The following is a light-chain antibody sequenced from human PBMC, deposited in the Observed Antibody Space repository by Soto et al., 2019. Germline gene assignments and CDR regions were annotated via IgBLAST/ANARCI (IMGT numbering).Light chain of an antibody. CDR3: CSYTSGSTSVV. CDR2: DVF. CDR1: GDDVGAYNY. J-gene: IGLJ2*01. Sequence: QSALTQPASVSGSPGQSVTISCTATGDDVGAYNYVSWYQQHPGRAPKLIIFDVFNRPSGVSNRFSGSRSVKTASLTISGLQSDDEAHYYCCSYTSGSTSVVFGGRTQLTVL. V-gene: IGLV2-14*03.